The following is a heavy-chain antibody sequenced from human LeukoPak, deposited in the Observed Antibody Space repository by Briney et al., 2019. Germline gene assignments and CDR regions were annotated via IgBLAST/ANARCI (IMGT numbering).Heavy chain of an antibody. Sequence: PGGSLRLSCAASGFTFSSYAMNWVRQAPGKGLEWVSAISGAGGSTYLADFVKGRFTISRDNSKNTLYLQMNSLRAEDTAVYYCASRATVTTFFDYWGQGTLVTVSS. V-gene: IGHV3-23*01. CDR3: ASRATVTTFFDY. J-gene: IGHJ4*02. D-gene: IGHD4-17*01. CDR1: GFTFSSYA. CDR2: ISGAGGST.